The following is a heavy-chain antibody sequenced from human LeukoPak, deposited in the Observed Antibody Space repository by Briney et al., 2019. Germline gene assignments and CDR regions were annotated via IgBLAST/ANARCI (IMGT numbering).Heavy chain of an antibody. CDR3: ARDSGTTGEVKFDP. V-gene: IGHV4-4*07. CDR1: GGSISSYY. CDR2: IYTSGTI. J-gene: IGHJ5*02. Sequence: SETLSLTCTVSGGSISSYYWSWIRQPAGTALEWIGRIYTSGTITYNPSLKSRVTMSVDTSKNQFSLKLSSVTAADTAVYYCARDSGTTGEVKFDPWSQGTLVTVSS. D-gene: IGHD3-10*01.